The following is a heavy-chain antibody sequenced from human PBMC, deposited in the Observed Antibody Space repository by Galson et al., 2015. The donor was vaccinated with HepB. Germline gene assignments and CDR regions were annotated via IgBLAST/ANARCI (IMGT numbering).Heavy chain of an antibody. J-gene: IGHJ4*02. CDR1: GFTFSGSA. CDR3: TRRDSTMVRGDY. D-gene: IGHD3-10*01. V-gene: IGHV3-73*01. Sequence: SLRLSCAASGFTFSGSAMHWVRQASGKGLEWVGRIRSKANSYATAYAASVKGRFTISRDDSKNTAYLQMNSLKTEDTAVYYCTRRDSTMVRGDYWGQGTLVTVSS. CDR2: IRSKANSYAT.